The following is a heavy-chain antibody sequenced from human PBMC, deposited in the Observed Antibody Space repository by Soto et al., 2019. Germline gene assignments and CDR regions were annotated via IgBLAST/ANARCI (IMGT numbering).Heavy chain of an antibody. Sequence: QLQLVESGGGVVQPGRSLRLSCAASGFTFSSYGMHWVRQAPGKGLEWVAVISYDGSNKYYADSVKGRFTISRDNSKNTLYLQMNSLRAEDTAVYYCANILGPFDYWGQGTLVTVSS. V-gene: IGHV3-30*18. CDR1: GFTFSSYG. D-gene: IGHD3-3*01. CDR2: ISYDGSNK. J-gene: IGHJ4*02. CDR3: ANILGPFDY.